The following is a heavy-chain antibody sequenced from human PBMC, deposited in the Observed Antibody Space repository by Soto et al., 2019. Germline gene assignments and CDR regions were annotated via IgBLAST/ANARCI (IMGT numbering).Heavy chain of an antibody. J-gene: IGHJ5*02. CDR2: ISYSGDNT. D-gene: IGHD3-10*01. CDR3: VKDIEISA. Sequence: EVQLLESGGGLVQPGESLTVSCAASAFTFSDAAMSWVRQAPGKGLQWVALISYSGDNTYYADSVKGRFTISRDNSRDTLFLQMNRLRAEDTALYYCVKDIEISAWGPGTLVTVSS. V-gene: IGHV3-23*01. CDR1: AFTFSDAA.